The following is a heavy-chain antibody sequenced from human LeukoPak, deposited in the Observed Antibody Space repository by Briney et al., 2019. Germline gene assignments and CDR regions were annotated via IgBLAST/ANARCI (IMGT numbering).Heavy chain of an antibody. Sequence: GGSLRLSCVASGFAFSSFAMSWVRQAPGKGLEWVSSISSSSSYIYYADSVKGRFTISRDNAKNSLYLQMNSLRAEDTAVCYCARDHGDYYGSSGPAEAFDIWGQGTMVTVSS. D-gene: IGHD3-22*01. J-gene: IGHJ3*02. CDR2: ISSSSSYI. CDR3: ARDHGDYYGSSGPAEAFDI. CDR1: GFAFSSFA. V-gene: IGHV3-21*01.